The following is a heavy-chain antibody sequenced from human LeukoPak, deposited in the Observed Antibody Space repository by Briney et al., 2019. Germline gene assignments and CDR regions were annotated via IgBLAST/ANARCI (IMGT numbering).Heavy chain of an antibody. CDR1: GGSFSGYY. D-gene: IGHD3-10*01. Sequence: TSETLSLTCAVYGGSFSGYYWSWIRQPPGKGLEWIGEINHSGSTNYNPSLKSRVTISVDTSKNQFSLKLSSVTAADTAVYYHARGGNFQHWGQGTLVTVSS. CDR3: ARGGNFQH. V-gene: IGHV4-34*01. CDR2: INHSGST. J-gene: IGHJ1*01.